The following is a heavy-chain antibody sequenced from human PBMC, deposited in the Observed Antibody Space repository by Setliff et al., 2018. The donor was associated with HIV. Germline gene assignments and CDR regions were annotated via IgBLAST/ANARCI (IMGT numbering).Heavy chain of an antibody. D-gene: IGHD3-10*01. CDR3: ARKLRPGHGVDV. Sequence: GGSLRLSCAASRFDFNNYWMCWVRQAPGKGLEWVANIGQDGSEKNYVDSVKGRFTISRDNAKNSMYLQMNSLRAEDTAIYYCARKLRPGHGVDVWGQGTTVTVSS. V-gene: IGHV3-7*01. CDR1: RFDFNNYW. J-gene: IGHJ6*02. CDR2: IGQDGSEK.